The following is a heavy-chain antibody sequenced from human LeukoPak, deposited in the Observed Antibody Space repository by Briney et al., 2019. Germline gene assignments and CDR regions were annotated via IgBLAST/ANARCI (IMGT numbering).Heavy chain of an antibody. J-gene: IGHJ4*02. D-gene: IGHD3-22*01. V-gene: IGHV3-74*01. CDR2: INSDGSST. Sequence: KSGGSLRLSCAASGFTFSSYWMHWVRQAPGKGLVWVSRINSDGSSTSYADSVKGRFTISRGNAKNTLYLQMNSLRAEDTAVYYCVPYYYDSSGWYFDYWGQGTLVTVSS. CDR1: GFTFSSYW. CDR3: VPYYYDSSGWYFDY.